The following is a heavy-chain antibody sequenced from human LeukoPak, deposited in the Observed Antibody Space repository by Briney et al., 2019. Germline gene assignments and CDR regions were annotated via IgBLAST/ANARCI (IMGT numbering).Heavy chain of an antibody. CDR2: IIPIFGTA. CDR3: ARAERWYYMDV. J-gene: IGHJ6*03. V-gene: IGHV1-69*06. CDR1: GYTFTSYG. Sequence: SVKVSCKASGYTFTSYGISWVRQAPGQGLEWMGGIIPIFGTANYAQKFQGRVTITADKSTSTAYMELSSLRSEDTAVYYCARAERWYYMDVWGKGTTVTVSS. D-gene: IGHD1-1*01.